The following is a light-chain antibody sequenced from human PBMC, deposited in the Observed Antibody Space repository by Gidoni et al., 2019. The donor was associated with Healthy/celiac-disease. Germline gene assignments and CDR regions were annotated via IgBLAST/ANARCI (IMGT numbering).Light chain of an antibody. J-gene: IGKJ4*01. CDR2: AAS. V-gene: IGKV1-39*01. Sequence: DIQMTQSPSSLSASVGDRVTITCRASQSISSYLNWYQQKPVKAPKLLIYAASSLQSGVPSRFSGSGSVTDFTLTIVSLQPEDFATYYCQQRYSTPLTFGGGTKVEIK. CDR1: QSISSY. CDR3: QQRYSTPLT.